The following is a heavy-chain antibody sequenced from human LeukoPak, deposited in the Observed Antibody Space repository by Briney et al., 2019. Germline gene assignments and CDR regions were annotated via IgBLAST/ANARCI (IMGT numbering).Heavy chain of an antibody. CDR2: ISSSGGDK. V-gene: IGHV3-11*01. Sequence: FTXXXXYMGWIRXAPGKGLEGVSYISSSGGDKYYADSVKGRFTISRDNAKKSLYLQMNSLRADDTAIYYCARDYGSGNYPDAFDIWGQGTMVIVSS. D-gene: IGHD1-26*01. CDR1: FTXXXXY. CDR3: ARDYGSGNYPDAFDI. J-gene: IGHJ3*02.